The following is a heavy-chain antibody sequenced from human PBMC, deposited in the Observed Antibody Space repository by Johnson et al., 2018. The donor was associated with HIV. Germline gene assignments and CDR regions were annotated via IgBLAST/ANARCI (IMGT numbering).Heavy chain of an antibody. Sequence: EVQVVESGGGLVQPGGSLRLSCAASGFTFISYWMHWVRQAPGKGLVWVSRINSDGTITSYADSVKGRFTISRDNAKNTLYLQMNSLRAEDTAVYYCARESLYNFWSGYDAFDIWGQGTMVTVSS. CDR1: GFTFISYW. CDR3: ARESLYNFWSGYDAFDI. CDR2: INSDGTIT. J-gene: IGHJ3*02. V-gene: IGHV3-74*01. D-gene: IGHD3-3*01.